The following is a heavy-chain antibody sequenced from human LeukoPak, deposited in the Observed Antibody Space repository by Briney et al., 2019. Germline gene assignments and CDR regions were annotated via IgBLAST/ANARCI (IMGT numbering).Heavy chain of an antibody. J-gene: IGHJ6*03. CDR1: GGSISSYY. CDR2: IYTSGST. D-gene: IGHD6-6*01. Sequence: SETLSLTXTVSGGSISSYYWSWIRQPPGKGLEWIGRIYTSGSTNYNPSLKSRVTMSVDTSKNQFSLKLSSVTAADTAVYYCARILYSSSPAGYYYYYMDVWGKGTTVTVSS. V-gene: IGHV4-4*07. CDR3: ARILYSSSPAGYYYYYMDV.